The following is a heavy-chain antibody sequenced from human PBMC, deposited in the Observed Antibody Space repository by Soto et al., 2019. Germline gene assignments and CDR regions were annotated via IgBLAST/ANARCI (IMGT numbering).Heavy chain of an antibody. V-gene: IGHV1-3*01. D-gene: IGHD3-9*01. Sequence: ASVKVSCKASGYTFTSYALHWVRQAPGQRLEWMGWINAGNGNTKYSQKFQGSVTISRDTSASTAYVELSSLRSEDTAVYYCARADILTGSLDYWGQGTLVTVSS. CDR3: ARADILTGSLDY. CDR1: GYTFTSYA. J-gene: IGHJ4*02. CDR2: INAGNGNT.